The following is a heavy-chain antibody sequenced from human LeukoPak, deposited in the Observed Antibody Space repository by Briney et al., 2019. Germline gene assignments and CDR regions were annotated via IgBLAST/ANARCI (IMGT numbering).Heavy chain of an antibody. J-gene: IGHJ4*02. V-gene: IGHV3-48*03. CDR3: ARALGGMGVYYFDY. CDR2: ISSSGSTI. D-gene: IGHD7-27*01. CDR1: GFTFSSYE. Sequence: GGSLRLSCAASGFTFSSYEMHWVRQAPGKGLEWVSYISSSGSTIYYADSVKGRFTISRDNAKNSLYLQMNSLRAEDTAVYYCARALGGMGVYYFDYWGQGTLVTVSS.